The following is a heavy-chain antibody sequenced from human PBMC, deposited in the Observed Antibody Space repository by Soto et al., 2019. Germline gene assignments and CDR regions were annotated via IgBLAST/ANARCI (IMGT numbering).Heavy chain of an antibody. J-gene: IGHJ4*02. Sequence: QVQLVESGGGVVQPGRSLRLSCAASGFTFSSYGMHWVRQAPGKGLEWVAVISYDGSNKYYADSVKGRFTISRDNSKNTLYLQMNSLRAEDTAVYYCANSFGREMAKVEDYWGQGTLVTVSS. CDR1: GFTFSSYG. CDR2: ISYDGSNK. D-gene: IGHD3-10*01. CDR3: ANSFGREMAKVEDY. V-gene: IGHV3-30*18.